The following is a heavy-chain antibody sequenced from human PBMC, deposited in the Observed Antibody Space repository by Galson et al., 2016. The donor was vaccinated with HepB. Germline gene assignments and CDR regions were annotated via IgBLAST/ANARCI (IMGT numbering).Heavy chain of an antibody. J-gene: IGHJ4*02. D-gene: IGHD3-16*01. Sequence: SLRLSCAASGFTFSSYGMHWVRQAPGKGLEWVTVIWSDGSNKDYADSVKGRFTISRDNSKNTLYLQMNSLRAEDTAVYYWATVRGRSPFDYWGQGTLVTVSS. CDR2: IWSDGSNK. CDR3: ATVRGRSPFDY. V-gene: IGHV3-33*01. CDR1: GFTFSSYG.